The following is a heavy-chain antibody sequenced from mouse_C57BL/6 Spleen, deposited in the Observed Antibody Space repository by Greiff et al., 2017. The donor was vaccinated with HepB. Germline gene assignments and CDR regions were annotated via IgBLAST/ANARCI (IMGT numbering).Heavy chain of an antibody. CDR1: GFTFSSYG. V-gene: IGHV5-6*01. J-gene: IGHJ2*01. Sequence: EVQLVESGGDLVKPGGSLKLSCAASGFTFSSYGMSWVRQTPDKRLEWVATISSGGSYTYYPDSVKGRFTISRDNAKNTLYLQMSSLKSEDTAMYYCARPSQSYYFDYWGQGTTLTVSS. D-gene: IGHD3-2*02. CDR2: ISSGGSYT. CDR3: ARPSQSYYFDY.